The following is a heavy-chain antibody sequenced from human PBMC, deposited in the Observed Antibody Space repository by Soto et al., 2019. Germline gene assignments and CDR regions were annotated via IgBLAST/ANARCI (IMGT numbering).Heavy chain of an antibody. V-gene: IGHV3-48*02. CDR1: GFTFSSYS. CDR2: ISSSSTI. CDR3: ARDFYGLSNFFDE. D-gene: IGHD3-10*01. Sequence: GGSLRLSCAASGFTFSSYSMNWVRQAPGKGLEWVSYISSSSTIYYADSVKGRFTISRDNAKNSLYLQMNSLRDEDTAVYYCARDFYGLSNFFDEWGQGTLVTVSS. J-gene: IGHJ4*02.